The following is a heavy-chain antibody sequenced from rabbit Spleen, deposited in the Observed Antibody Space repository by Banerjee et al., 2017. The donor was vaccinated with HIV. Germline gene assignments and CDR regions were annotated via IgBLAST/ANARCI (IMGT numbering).Heavy chain of an antibody. J-gene: IGHJ6*01. CDR3: ARDTSSSFSSYGMDL. D-gene: IGHD1-1*01. CDR2: VGSGATGNT. CDR1: GFSFSSRYY. V-gene: IGHV1S40*01. Sequence: QSLEESGGGLVQPEGSLTLTCTASGFSFSSRYYVCWVRQAPGKGLEWIGCVGSGATGNTYYASWAKGRFTISKTSSTTVTLQMTRLTAADTATYFCARDTSSSFSSYGMDLWGPGTLVTVS.